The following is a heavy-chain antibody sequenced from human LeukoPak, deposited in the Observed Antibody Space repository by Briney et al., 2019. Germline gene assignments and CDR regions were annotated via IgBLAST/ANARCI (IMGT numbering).Heavy chain of an antibody. CDR3: AKMSLHGSGSPPYFDY. CDR1: GFTFSNYG. D-gene: IGHD3-10*01. CDR2: ISSGGGST. J-gene: IGHJ4*02. V-gene: IGHV3-23*01. Sequence: TGGSLRLSCAASGFTFSNYGMSWVRQAPGQGLEWVSAISSGGGSTYYADSVKGRFTISRDSSKNTLYLQMNSLRAEDTAVYYCAKMSLHGSGSPPYFDYWGQGTLVTVSS.